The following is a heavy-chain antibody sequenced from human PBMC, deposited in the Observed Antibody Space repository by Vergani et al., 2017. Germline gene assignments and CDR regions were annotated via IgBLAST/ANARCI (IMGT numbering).Heavy chain of an antibody. CDR3: AKDLVGVPDYDILTGYYRVDAFDI. J-gene: IGHJ3*02. Sequence: QVQLVESGGGLVKPGGSLRLSCAASGFTFSDYYMSWIRQAPGKGLEWVSYISSSGSTIYYADSVKGRFTISRDNAKNSLYLQMNSLRAEDTAVYYCAKDLVGVPDYDILTGYYRVDAFDIWGQGTMVTVSS. CDR1: GFTFSDYY. CDR2: ISSSGSTI. D-gene: IGHD3-9*01. V-gene: IGHV3-11*01.